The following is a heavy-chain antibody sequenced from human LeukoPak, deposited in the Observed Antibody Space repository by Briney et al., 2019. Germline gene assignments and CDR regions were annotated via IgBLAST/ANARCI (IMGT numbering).Heavy chain of an antibody. CDR1: GFTVSSNY. Sequence: QPGGSLRLSCAASGFTVSSNYMSWVRQAPGKGLEWVANIKQDGSEKYYVDSVKGRFTISRDNAKNSLYLQMNSLRAEDTAVYYCARDKTGGFDYWGQGTLVTVSS. V-gene: IGHV3-7*01. D-gene: IGHD1-1*01. CDR2: IKQDGSEK. CDR3: ARDKTGGFDY. J-gene: IGHJ4*02.